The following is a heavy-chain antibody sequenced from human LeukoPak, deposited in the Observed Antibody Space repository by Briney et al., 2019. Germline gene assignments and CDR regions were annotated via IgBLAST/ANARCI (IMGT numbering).Heavy chain of an antibody. J-gene: IGHJ4*02. CDR1: GGSINSYY. D-gene: IGHD4/OR15-4a*01. V-gene: IGHV4-59*01. CDR3: ARDYPNGYFDY. CDR2: IYYSGSI. Sequence: SETLSLTCTVSGGSINSYYWSWIQQPPGKGLEYIGYIYYSGSISYNPSLKSRVTISLDTSKNQFSLKLSSVTAADTAVYYCARDYPNGYFDYWGQGTLVTVSS.